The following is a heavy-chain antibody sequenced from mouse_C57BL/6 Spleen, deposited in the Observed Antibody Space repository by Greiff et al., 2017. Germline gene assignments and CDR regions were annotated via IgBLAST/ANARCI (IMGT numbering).Heavy chain of an antibody. Sequence: EVQLQESGPGLVKPSQSLSLTCSVTGYSITSGYYWNWIRQFPGNKLEWMGYISYDGSNNYNPSLKNRISITRDTSKNQFFLKLNSVTTEDTATYYCASYGYGDLYYFDYWGQGTTLTVSS. J-gene: IGHJ2*01. V-gene: IGHV3-6*01. CDR1: GYSITSGYY. CDR3: ASYGYGDLYYFDY. D-gene: IGHD2-2*01. CDR2: ISYDGSN.